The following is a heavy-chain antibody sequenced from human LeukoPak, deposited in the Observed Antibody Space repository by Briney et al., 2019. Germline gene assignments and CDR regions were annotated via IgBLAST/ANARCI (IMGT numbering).Heavy chain of an antibody. CDR3: ARESRSSWVYYFDY. J-gene: IGHJ4*02. V-gene: IGHV4-4*07. CDR2: IYTSGST. CDR1: GGSISSYY. Sequence: SETLSLTCTVSGGSISSYYWSWIRQPAGKGLEWIGRIYTSGSTNYNPSLKSRVTMSVDTSKNQFSLKLSSVTAADTAVYYCARESRSSWVYYFDYWGQGTLVTASS. D-gene: IGHD6-13*01.